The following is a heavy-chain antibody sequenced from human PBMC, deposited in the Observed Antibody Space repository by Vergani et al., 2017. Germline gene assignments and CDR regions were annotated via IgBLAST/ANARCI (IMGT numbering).Heavy chain of an antibody. CDR2: INPNSGGT. CDR1: GYTFTGYY. Sequence: QVQLVQSGAEVKKPGASVKVSCKASGYTFTGYYMHWVRQAPGQGLEWMGCINPNSGGTNYAQKFQGRVTMTRDTSISTAYMELSRLRSDDTAVYYCASSNWNHVRPIYAFDIWGQGTMVTVSS. J-gene: IGHJ3*02. D-gene: IGHD1-14*01. V-gene: IGHV1-2*02. CDR3: ASSNWNHVRPIYAFDI.